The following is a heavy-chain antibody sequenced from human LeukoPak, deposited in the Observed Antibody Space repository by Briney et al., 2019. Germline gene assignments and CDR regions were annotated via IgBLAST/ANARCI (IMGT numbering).Heavy chain of an antibody. V-gene: IGHV4-4*07. CDR2: IYTSGNT. J-gene: IGHJ3*01. D-gene: IGHD1-1*01. CDR1: SGSLSTYY. Sequence: SETLSLTCTGSSGSLSTYYWSWIRQPPGKGLEWIGRIYTSGNTNYNPSLKSRVTILVDASNKQFSLKLRSVTAADTAVYYCARDSPNWTGAFDLWGQGTMVTVSS. CDR3: ARDSPNWTGAFDL.